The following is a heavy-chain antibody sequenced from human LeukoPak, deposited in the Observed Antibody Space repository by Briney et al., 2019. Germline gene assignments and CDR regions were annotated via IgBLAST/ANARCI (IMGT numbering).Heavy chain of an antibody. J-gene: IGHJ4*02. V-gene: IGHV1-46*03. CDR1: GYNFTSYY. CDR2: INPTGGTT. Sequence: ASVKVSCTASGYNFTSYYMHWVRQAPGQGLEWLGIINPTGGTTTYAQKFQGRVTMTRDTSTNTVYMELSSLRSEDTAVYYCARGAGATTSFDYWGQGTMVTVSS. CDR3: ARGAGATTSFDY. D-gene: IGHD1-26*01.